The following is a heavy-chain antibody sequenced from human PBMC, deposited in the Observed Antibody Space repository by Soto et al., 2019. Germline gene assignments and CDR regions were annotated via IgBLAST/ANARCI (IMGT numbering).Heavy chain of an antibody. J-gene: IGHJ4*02. V-gene: IGHV3-33*01. CDR2: IWYDGSNK. CDR1: GFTFSSYG. D-gene: IGHD6-19*01. Sequence: QVQLVESGGGVVQPGRSLRLSCAASGFTFSSYGMHWVRQAPGKGLEWVAVIWYDGSNKYYADSVKGRFTISRDNSKNTLYLQMNSLRAEDTAVYYCARDPQSSSGWYFDYWGQGTLVTVSS. CDR3: ARDPQSSSGWYFDY.